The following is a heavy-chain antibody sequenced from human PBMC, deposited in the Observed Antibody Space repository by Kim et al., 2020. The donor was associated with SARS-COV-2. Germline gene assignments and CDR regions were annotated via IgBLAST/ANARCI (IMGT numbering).Heavy chain of an antibody. Sequence: SETLSLTCAVYGGSFSGYYWSWIRQPPGKGLEWIGEINHSGSTNYNPSLKSRVTISVDTSKNQFSLKLSSVTAADTAVYYCARGLPGDYDILTGYYFAFFDYWGQGTLVTVSS. CDR3: ARGLPGDYDILTGYYFAFFDY. V-gene: IGHV4-34*01. D-gene: IGHD3-9*01. CDR2: INHSGST. CDR1: GGSFSGYY. J-gene: IGHJ4*02.